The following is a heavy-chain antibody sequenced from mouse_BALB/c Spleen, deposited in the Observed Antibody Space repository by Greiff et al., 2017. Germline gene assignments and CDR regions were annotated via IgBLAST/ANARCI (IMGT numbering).Heavy chain of an antibody. J-gene: IGHJ1*01. CDR3: ARRAGHWYFDV. D-gene: IGHD3-3*01. CDR2: IYPGSGST. Sequence: QVQLQQPGAELVKPGTSVKLSCKASGYNFTSYWINWVKLRPGQGLEWIGDIYPGSGSTNYNEKFKSKATLTVDTSSSTAYMQLSSLASEDSALYYCARRAGHWYFDVWGAGTTVTVSS. CDR1: GYNFTSYW. V-gene: IGHV1-55*01.